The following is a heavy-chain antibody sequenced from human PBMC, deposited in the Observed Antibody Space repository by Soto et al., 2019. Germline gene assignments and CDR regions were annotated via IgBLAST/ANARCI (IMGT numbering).Heavy chain of an antibody. D-gene: IGHD5-18*01. Sequence: PSETLSLTCTVSGDSISSSNNYWSWIRQPPGEGLEWIGFISYSGTTSYSPSLKSRLAISLDTSKNQFSLSLSSVTAPHTAVYYCARGRGYSYGLDPWGQGTLVX. J-gene: IGHJ5*02. CDR1: GDSISSSNNY. CDR2: ISYSGTT. CDR3: ARGRGYSYGLDP. V-gene: IGHV4-30-4*01.